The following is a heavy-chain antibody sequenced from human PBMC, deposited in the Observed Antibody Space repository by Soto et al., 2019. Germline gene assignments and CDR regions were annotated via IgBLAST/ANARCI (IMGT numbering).Heavy chain of an antibody. J-gene: IGHJ5*02. Sequence: EVQLLESGGGLVQPGGSLRLSCEDSGFTFTNYAMSWVRQAPGKGLECVSTISGGGGSTYYADSVKGRFTISRDNSKNTVYLQMNSLRVEDTAVYYCAKGSYLNWFDPWGQGTLVTVSS. D-gene: IGHD2-15*01. CDR2: ISGGGGST. CDR1: GFTFTNYA. V-gene: IGHV3-23*01. CDR3: AKGSYLNWFDP.